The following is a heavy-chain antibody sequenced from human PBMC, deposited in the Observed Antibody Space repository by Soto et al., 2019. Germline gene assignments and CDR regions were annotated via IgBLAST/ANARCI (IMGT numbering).Heavy chain of an antibody. CDR3: ARDAAHYYDSRSGLDV. Sequence: QVQLQESGPGLVKPSQTLSLTCSVSGGSISSADSYWNWIRQPPGKGLEWIGYIYYSGTTYYNPSLESRLTISIDTSKNQFSLKLSSVTAADTDVYYCARDAAHYYDSRSGLDVWGQGTTVTVSS. CDR1: GGSISSADSY. D-gene: IGHD3-10*01. J-gene: IGHJ6*02. V-gene: IGHV4-30-4*01. CDR2: IYYSGTT.